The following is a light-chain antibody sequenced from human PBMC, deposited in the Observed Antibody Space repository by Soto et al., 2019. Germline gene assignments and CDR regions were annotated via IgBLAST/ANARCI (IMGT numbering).Light chain of an antibody. CDR2: WAS. CDR1: QSVLYSSNNKNC. J-gene: IGKJ2*01. CDR3: QQYDSSPVA. V-gene: IGKV4-1*01. Sequence: DIVMTQSPDSLAVSLGERAAINCKSSQSVLYSSNNKNCLAWYQQKPGQPPKLLIYWASTRKSGVPDRFSGSGSQTDFTLTISSLQAEDVAVYYCQQYDSSPVAFGQGIKLEI.